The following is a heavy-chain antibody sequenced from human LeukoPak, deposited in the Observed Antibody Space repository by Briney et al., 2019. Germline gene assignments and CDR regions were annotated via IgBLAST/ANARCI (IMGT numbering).Heavy chain of an antibody. D-gene: IGHD3-10*01. CDR1: GGTFSSYA. CDR3: ATQAGITMVRGVHFDH. CDR2: FDPEDGET. J-gene: IGHJ4*02. Sequence: GSSVKVSCKASGGTFSSYAISWVRQAPGQGLEWMGGFDPEDGETIYAQKFQGRVTMTEDTSTDTAYMELSSLRSEDTAVYYCATQAGITMVRGVHFDHWGQGTLVTVSS. V-gene: IGHV1-24*01.